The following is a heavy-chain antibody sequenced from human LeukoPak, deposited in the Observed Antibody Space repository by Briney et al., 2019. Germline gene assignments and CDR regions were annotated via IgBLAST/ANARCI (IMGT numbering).Heavy chain of an antibody. Sequence: SETLSLTCSVSGGSISSSYYYWGWIRQPPGKGLEWIGSIYYSGSTYYNPSLKSRVTISVDTSKSQFSLKLSSLTAADTAVYYCARHSYSNGWLHFDYWGQGTLVTVSS. CDR1: GGSISSSYYY. J-gene: IGHJ4*02. CDR2: IYYSGST. V-gene: IGHV4-39*01. CDR3: ARHSYSNGWLHFDY. D-gene: IGHD6-19*01.